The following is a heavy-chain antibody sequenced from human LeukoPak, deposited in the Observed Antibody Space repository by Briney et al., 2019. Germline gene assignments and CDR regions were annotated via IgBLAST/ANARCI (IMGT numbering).Heavy chain of an antibody. CDR1: GYSFTTYW. J-gene: IGHJ4*02. CDR3: ARFLGYSYGYSYFDY. CDR2: IYPGDSDT. Sequence: GASLKISCKGSGYSFTTYWIGWVRRMPGKGLEWMGIIYPGDSDTRYSPSFQGQVTISADKSISTAYLQWSSLKASDTAMYYCARFLGYSYGYSYFDYWGQGTLVTVSS. V-gene: IGHV5-51*01. D-gene: IGHD5-18*01.